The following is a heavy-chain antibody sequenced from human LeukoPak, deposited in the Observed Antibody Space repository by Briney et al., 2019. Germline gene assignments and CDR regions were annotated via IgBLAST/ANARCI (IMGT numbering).Heavy chain of an antibody. J-gene: IGHJ5*02. CDR1: LDTFSSYA. CDR3: ARHYGDYLGNWFDP. V-gene: IGHV1-69*13. CDR2: IIPIFGTA. Sequence: SVKVSCKASLDTFSSYAISWGRQAPGQGLEWMGGIIPIFGTANYAQKFQGRVTITADESTSTAYMELSSLRSEDTAVYYCARHYGDYLGNWFDPWGQGTLVTVSS. D-gene: IGHD4-17*01.